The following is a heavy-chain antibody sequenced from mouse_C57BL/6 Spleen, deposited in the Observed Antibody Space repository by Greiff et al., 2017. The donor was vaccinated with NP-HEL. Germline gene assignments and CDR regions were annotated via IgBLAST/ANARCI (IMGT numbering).Heavy chain of an antibody. V-gene: IGHV5-4*01. CDR1: GFTFSSYA. Sequence: EVQLVESGGGLVKPGGSLKLSCAASGFTFSSYAMSWVRQTPEKRLEWVATISDGGSYTYYPDNVKGRFTISRDNAKNNLYLQMSHQKAEDTAMYDCARVLYFKDYARDYWGQGTSVTVSS. CDR2: ISDGGSYT. CDR3: ARVLYFKDYARDY. D-gene: IGHD1-3*01. J-gene: IGHJ4*01.